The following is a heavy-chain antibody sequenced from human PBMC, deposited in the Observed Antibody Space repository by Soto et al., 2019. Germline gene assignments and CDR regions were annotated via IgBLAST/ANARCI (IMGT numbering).Heavy chain of an antibody. CDR1: GFTFSNSW. D-gene: IGHD4-4*01. V-gene: IGHV3-15*01. CDR2: IKSKTAGGTT. CDR3: TTDRFYSPVDS. J-gene: IGHJ4*02. Sequence: GGSLTLLYSPSGFTFSNSWMSWFRQAPGKWLEWVGRIKSKTAGGTTDYAAPVKGRFVISRDDSKNTLYLQMNSLKTEETALYYCTTDRFYSPVDSWGQGTLVTVSS.